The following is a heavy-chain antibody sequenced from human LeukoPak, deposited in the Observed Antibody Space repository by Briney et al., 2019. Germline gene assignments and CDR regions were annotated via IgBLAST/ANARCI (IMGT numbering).Heavy chain of an antibody. J-gene: IGHJ4*02. D-gene: IGHD3-3*01. CDR1: GGSFSGYY. CDR3: ARHDGITTFGVVIPYYFDH. V-gene: IGHV4-34*01. CDR2: INHSGST. Sequence: PLETLSLTCAVYGGSFSGYYWSWIRQPPGKGLEWIGEINHSGSTNYNPSLKSRVTISVDTSKNQFSLKLSSVTAADTAVYYCARHDGITTFGVVIPYYFDHWGQGTLVTVFS.